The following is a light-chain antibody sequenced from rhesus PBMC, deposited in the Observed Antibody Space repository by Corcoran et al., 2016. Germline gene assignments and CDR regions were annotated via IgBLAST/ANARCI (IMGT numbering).Light chain of an antibody. Sequence: DIQMTQSPSALSASVGDRVTISCRASQNIYSNLAWYQQKPGKAPKLLIYAASSLQTGIPSRFSGSGSGTDFPLTISSLQPEDSAAYYCQHYYDNPRTFGQGTKVEIK. CDR3: QHYYDNPRT. CDR1: QNIYSN. J-gene: IGKJ1*01. CDR2: AAS. V-gene: IGKV1S12*01.